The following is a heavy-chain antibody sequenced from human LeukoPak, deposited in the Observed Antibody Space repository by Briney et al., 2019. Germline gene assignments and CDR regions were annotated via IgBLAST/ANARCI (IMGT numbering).Heavy chain of an antibody. CDR1: GFSSSNYW. D-gene: IGHD3-10*01. J-gene: IGHJ6*03. CDR3: ARGRKDMVRGVIMIHYYYYMDV. Sequence: GGSLRLSCAASGFSSSNYWMHWVRQPPGQGPVWVSRINHDGTSTTYAGSVKGRFTISRDNSKNTLYLQMNSLRAEDTAVYYCARGRKDMVRGVIMIHYYYYMDVWGKGTTVTISS. CDR2: INHDGTST. V-gene: IGHV3-74*03.